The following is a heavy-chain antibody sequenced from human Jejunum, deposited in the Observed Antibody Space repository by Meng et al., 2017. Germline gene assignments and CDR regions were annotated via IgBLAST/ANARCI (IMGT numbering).Heavy chain of an antibody. J-gene: IGHJ4*02. CDR2: VWPSGAT. CDR3: ARAIRERYFDS. CDR1: GVSNPAPFY. Sequence: VSLGESGPGLLNPSVTLSRHCTVSGVSNPAPFYWTWIRQAPGKGLEWIGEVWPSGATYYNPSLSSRITISIDTSNNQFSLEVAFLTAADTAAYYCARAIRERYFDSWGQGTLVTVSS. V-gene: IGHV4-59*12. D-gene: IGHD1-14*01.